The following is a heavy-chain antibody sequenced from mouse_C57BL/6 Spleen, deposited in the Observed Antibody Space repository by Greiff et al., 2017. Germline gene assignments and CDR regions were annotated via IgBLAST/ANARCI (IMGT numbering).Heavy chain of an antibody. D-gene: IGHD2-2*01. CDR1: GYTFTSYW. CDR3: ARGRYGYDGYWYFDV. J-gene: IGHJ1*03. CDR2: IHPNSGST. V-gene: IGHV1-64*01. Sequence: QVQLQQPGAELVKPGASVKLSCKASGYTFTSYWMHWVKQRPGQGLEWIGMIHPNSGSTNYNEKFKSKATLTVDKSSSTAYMQLSSLTSEDSAVYYCARGRYGYDGYWYFDVWGTGTTVTVSS.